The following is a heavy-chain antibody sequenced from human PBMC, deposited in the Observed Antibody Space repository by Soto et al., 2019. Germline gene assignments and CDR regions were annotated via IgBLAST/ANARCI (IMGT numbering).Heavy chain of an antibody. CDR1: GYTFTSYA. V-gene: IGHV1-3*01. D-gene: IGHD3-22*01. CDR3: ARGLTYYYDSSGYWGTFLDAFDI. CDR2: INAGNGNT. Sequence: GASVKVSCKASGYTFTSYAMHWVRQAPGQRLEWMGWINAGNGNTKYSQKFQGRVTITRDTSASTAYMELSSLRSEDTAVYYCARGLTYYYDSSGYWGTFLDAFDIWGQGTMVTVSS. J-gene: IGHJ3*02.